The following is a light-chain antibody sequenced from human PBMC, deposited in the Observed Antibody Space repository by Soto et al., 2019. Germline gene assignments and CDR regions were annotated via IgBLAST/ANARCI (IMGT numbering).Light chain of an antibody. CDR3: CSYAGSYPGV. CDR1: SSDVGGHNY. V-gene: IGLV2-11*01. J-gene: IGLJ3*02. CDR2: DVT. Sequence: QSVLTQPRSVSGSPGQTVTISCTGTSSDVGGHNYVSWYQQQPGKVPKLMIYDVTKRPSGVPDRFSGSKSGNTASLSISGLEAEDEADYYCCSYAGSYPGVFGGGTKLTVL.